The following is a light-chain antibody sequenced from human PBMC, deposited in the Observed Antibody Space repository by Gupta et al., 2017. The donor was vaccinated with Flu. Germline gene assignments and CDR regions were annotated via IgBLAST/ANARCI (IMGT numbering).Light chain of an antibody. Sequence: EVVLTQSPGTLSLSPGERATLACRASQSVSNNYLAWYQHKPGQAPRLLIYGASSRATGIPDRFSGTGSGTDFTLTIRRLEPEDFAVYYCQQYYNSPKSTFGQGTKLEIK. CDR3: QQYYNSPKST. V-gene: IGKV3-20*01. CDR2: GAS. J-gene: IGKJ2*01. CDR1: QSVSNNY.